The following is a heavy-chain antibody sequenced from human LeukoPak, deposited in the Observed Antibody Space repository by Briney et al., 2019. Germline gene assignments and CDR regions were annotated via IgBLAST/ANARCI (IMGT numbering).Heavy chain of an antibody. J-gene: IGHJ4*02. CDR2: ISGSGGST. Sequence: TGGSLRLSCAASGFTFSSYAMSWVRQAPGKGLEWVSAISGSGGSTYYADSVKGRFTISRDNSKNTLYLQMNSLRAEDTAVYYCAKDITLLIFYDYVWGSSAHNYFDYWGQGTLVTVSS. CDR3: AKDITLLIFYDYVWGSSAHNYFDY. V-gene: IGHV3-23*01. CDR1: GFTFSSYA. D-gene: IGHD3-16*01.